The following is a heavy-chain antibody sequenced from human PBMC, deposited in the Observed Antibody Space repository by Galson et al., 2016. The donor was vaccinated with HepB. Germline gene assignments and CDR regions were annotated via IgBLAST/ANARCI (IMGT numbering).Heavy chain of an antibody. Sequence: SLRLSCAASGFTFSSYVMTWVRQAPGKGLEWVAAINDGGERTDYAGSVKGRFIISRDNTKNTVYLQMNSLRVEDTAIYYCTRRTGGSPDYWGQGTLVAVSS. V-gene: IGHV3-23*01. D-gene: IGHD3-16*01. CDR3: TRRTGGSPDY. CDR1: GFTFSSYV. CDR2: INDGGERT. J-gene: IGHJ4*02.